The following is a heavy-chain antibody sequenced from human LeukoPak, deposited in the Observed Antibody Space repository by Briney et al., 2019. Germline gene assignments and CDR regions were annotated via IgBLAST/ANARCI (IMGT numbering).Heavy chain of an antibody. CDR2: IYYSGST. CDR3: ARGRDGYNLEVGY. CDR1: GGSISSYY. V-gene: IGHV4-59*01. J-gene: IGHJ4*02. D-gene: IGHD5-24*01. Sequence: SETLSLTCTVSGGSISSYYWSWIRQPPGKGLEWTGYIYYSGSTNYNPSLKSRVTISVDTSKNQFSLKLSSVTAADTAVYYCARGRDGYNLEVGYWGQGTLVTVSS.